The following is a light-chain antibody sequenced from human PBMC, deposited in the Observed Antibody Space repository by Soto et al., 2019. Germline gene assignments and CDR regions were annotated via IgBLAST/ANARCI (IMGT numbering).Light chain of an antibody. CDR3: MQALQTVT. CDR2: LGS. CDR1: QSLLHSNGYNY. Sequence: DIVMTQSPLSLPVTPGEPASISCRSSQSLLHSNGYNYLDWYLQKPGQSPQLLIYLGSNRASGXPXXVSGSGSGTDFTLKISRVEAEDVGVYYCMQALQTVTFGPGTKVDIK. V-gene: IGKV2-28*01. J-gene: IGKJ3*01.